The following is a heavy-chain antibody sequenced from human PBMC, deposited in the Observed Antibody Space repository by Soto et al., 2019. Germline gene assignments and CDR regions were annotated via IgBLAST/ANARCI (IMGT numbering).Heavy chain of an antibody. CDR3: GRDKMGGFIVRRKLRLAWFDP. Sequence: PGGSLRLSCAASGFTFSSYAMHWVRQAPGKGLEWVAVISSDGSNKYYADSVKGRFTISRDNSKNTLYLQMNSLRAEDTAVYYCGRDKMGGFIVRRKLRLAWFDPWGQGTLVTVSS. CDR2: ISSDGSNK. J-gene: IGHJ5*02. CDR1: GFTFSSYA. V-gene: IGHV3-30-3*01. D-gene: IGHD2-15*01.